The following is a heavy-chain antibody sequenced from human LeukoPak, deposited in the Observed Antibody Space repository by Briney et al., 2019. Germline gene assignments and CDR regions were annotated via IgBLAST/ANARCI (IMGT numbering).Heavy chain of an antibody. J-gene: IGHJ4*02. D-gene: IGHD6-19*01. CDR1: GFSFSSYW. V-gene: IGHV3-74*01. CDR2: IKTDGSSA. Sequence: GGSLRLSCAAPGFSFSSYWMHWVRQAPGKGLVWVSRIKTDGSSATYADSVKGRFTISRDNAKNTLYLQMSSLRAEDTAVYYCARGHIAVAGSYGAGPSDYWGQGTLVTVSS. CDR3: ARGHIAVAGSYGAGPSDY.